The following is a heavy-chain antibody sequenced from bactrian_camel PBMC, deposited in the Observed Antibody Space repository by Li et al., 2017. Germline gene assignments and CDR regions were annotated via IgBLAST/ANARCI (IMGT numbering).Heavy chain of an antibody. V-gene: IGHV3S1*01. Sequence: HVQLVESGGGSAQAGGSMRLDCAVSGDTASVYSLAWFRQAPGKEREGVARIKTRYGVTAYADSVKGRFAISRDNAKDTLYLQMNSLKIEDTAVYYCALGSSRQATMTARGKGTQVTVS. D-gene: IGHD3*01. CDR2: IKTRYGVT. CDR1: GDTASVYS. J-gene: IGHJ4*01.